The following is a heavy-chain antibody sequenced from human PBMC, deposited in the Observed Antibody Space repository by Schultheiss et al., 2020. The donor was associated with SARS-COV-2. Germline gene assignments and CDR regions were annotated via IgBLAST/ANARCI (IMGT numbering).Heavy chain of an antibody. Sequence: SETLSLTCTVSGYSISSGYHWGWIRQPPGKGLEWIGSIYHDGNTYYNSSLTSRVTISVDTSKNQISLKLRSVTAADTAVFYCARVGGAAVNNWFDPWGQGTLVTVSS. CDR3: ARVGGAAVNNWFDP. CDR1: GYSISSGYH. CDR2: IYHDGNT. J-gene: IGHJ5*02. V-gene: IGHV4-38-2*02. D-gene: IGHD4-17*01.